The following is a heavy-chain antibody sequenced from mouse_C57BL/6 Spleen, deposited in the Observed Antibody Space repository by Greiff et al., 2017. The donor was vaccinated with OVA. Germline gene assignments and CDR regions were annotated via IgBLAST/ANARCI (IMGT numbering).Heavy chain of an antibody. CDR3: ARSGYYGSFFDY. Sequence: EVQLHQSEPELVTPGASVKISCKASGYTFPDYSMNWVKPSHGKSLEWIGDINPNNGGTSYNQKCKGKATLTVDKSSSTAYMELRSLTSEDSAVYYCARSGYYGSFFDYWGQGTTLTVSS. V-gene: IGHV1-26*01. CDR2: INPNNGGT. J-gene: IGHJ2*01. CDR1: GYTFPDYS. D-gene: IGHD1-1*01.